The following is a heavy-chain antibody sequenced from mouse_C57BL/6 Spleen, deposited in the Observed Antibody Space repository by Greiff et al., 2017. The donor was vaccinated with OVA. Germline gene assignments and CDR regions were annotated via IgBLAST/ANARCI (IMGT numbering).Heavy chain of an antibody. D-gene: IGHD4-1*01. Sequence: QVQLQQPGAELVKPGASVKLSCKASGYTFTSYWMHWVKQRPGQGLEWIGMIHPNSGSTNYNEKFKSKATLTVDKSSSTAYMQLSSLTSEDSAVYYCARGNNWDLYYAMDYWGQGTSVTVSS. V-gene: IGHV1-64*01. CDR2: IHPNSGST. CDR1: GYTFTSYW. J-gene: IGHJ4*01. CDR3: ARGNNWDLYYAMDY.